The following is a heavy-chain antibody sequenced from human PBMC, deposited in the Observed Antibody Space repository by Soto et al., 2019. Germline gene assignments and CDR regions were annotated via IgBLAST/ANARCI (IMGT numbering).Heavy chain of an antibody. Sequence: SVNVSCKASGGTFSSYAISWVRQAPGQGLEWMGGIIPIFGTANYAQKFQGRVTITADESTSTAYMELSSLRSEDTAVYYCARGSPPHYYYDSSGYTHFDDCGQGTLVTVSA. CDR1: GGTFSSYA. V-gene: IGHV1-69*13. J-gene: IGHJ4*02. CDR2: IIPIFGTA. CDR3: ARGSPPHYYYDSSGYTHFDD. D-gene: IGHD3-22*01.